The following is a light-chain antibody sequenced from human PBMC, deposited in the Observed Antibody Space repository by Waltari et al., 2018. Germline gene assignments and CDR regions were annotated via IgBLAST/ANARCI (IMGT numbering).Light chain of an antibody. CDR2: GAS. CDR1: QTINKF. V-gene: IGKV1-39*01. J-gene: IGKJ5*01. Sequence: DIQMTQSPSSLSASVGDRFTITCRASQTINKFLNWYQHKPGKAPKLLIYGASSLYSGVPSRFSGSGSGTDFSLTINGLQPEDSATYYCQQSYSPPQNTFGQGTQVEI. CDR3: QQSYSPPQNT.